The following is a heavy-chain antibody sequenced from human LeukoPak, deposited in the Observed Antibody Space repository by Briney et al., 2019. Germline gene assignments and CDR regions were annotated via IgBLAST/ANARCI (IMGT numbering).Heavy chain of an antibody. V-gene: IGHV3-21*01. D-gene: IGHD1-26*01. CDR1: GFTFSSFA. CDR3: ARDQKWELTDY. CDR2: ISLSSGSR. Sequence: PGGSLRLSCAASGFTFSSFAMTWVRQAPGKGLEWVSSISLSSGSRNYADSVKGRFTISRDNAKNSLYLQMNSLRAEDTAVYYCARDQKWELTDYWGQGTLVTVSS. J-gene: IGHJ4*02.